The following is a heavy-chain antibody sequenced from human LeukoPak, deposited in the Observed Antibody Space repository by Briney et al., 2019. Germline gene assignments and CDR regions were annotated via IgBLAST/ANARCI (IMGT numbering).Heavy chain of an antibody. CDR2: ISGSGGST. Sequence: GGSLRLSCAASGFTFSSYAMSWVRQAPGKGLEWVSAISGSGGSTYYADSVKGRFTISRDNSKNTVYLQMNSLRAEDTAMYYCAKNPDIVATYNYFDYWGQGTLVTVSS. CDR3: AKNPDIVATYNYFDY. J-gene: IGHJ4*02. D-gene: IGHD5-12*01. V-gene: IGHV3-23*01. CDR1: GFTFSSYA.